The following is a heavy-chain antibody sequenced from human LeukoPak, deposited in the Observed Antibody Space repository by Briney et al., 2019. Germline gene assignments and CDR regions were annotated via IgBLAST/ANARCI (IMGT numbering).Heavy chain of an antibody. Sequence: PGRSLRLSCAASGFTFSSYGMHWVRQAPGKGLEWVAVIWYDGRNKYYADSVKGRFTISRDNSKNTLYLQMNSLRAEDTAVYYCARDTRDYYYMDVWGKGTTVTVSS. CDR2: IWYDGRNK. J-gene: IGHJ6*03. CDR3: ARDTRDYYYMDV. V-gene: IGHV3-33*01. CDR1: GFTFSSYG.